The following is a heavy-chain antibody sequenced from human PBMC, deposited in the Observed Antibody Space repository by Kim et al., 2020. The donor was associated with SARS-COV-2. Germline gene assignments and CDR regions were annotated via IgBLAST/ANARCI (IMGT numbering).Heavy chain of an antibody. CDR2: FDPEDGET. J-gene: IGHJ5*02. V-gene: IGHV1-24*01. D-gene: IGHD3-10*01. Sequence: ASVKVSCKVSGYTLTELSMHWVRQAPGKGLEWMGGFDPEDGETIYAQKFQGRVTMTEDTSTDTAYMELSSLRSEDTAVYYCATGVGFYGSGSYGNWFDPWGQGTLVTVSS. CDR1: GYTLTELS. CDR3: ATGVGFYGSGSYGNWFDP.